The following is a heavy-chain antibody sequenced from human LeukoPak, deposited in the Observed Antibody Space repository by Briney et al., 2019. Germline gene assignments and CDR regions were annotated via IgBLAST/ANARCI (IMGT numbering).Heavy chain of an antibody. Sequence: PGGSLRLSCAAAGFTFSTYAMSSVRQAPAKGLEWVSAISGSGGNTYYADSVKGRFTISRDNSKSMVYLQMNSLRAEDTAVYYCAKDRGAAPDCIDYGGQGTLVTVS. D-gene: IGHD3-10*01. CDR3: AKDRGAAPDCIDY. CDR1: GFTFSTYA. V-gene: IGHV3-23*01. CDR2: ISGSGGNT. J-gene: IGHJ4*02.